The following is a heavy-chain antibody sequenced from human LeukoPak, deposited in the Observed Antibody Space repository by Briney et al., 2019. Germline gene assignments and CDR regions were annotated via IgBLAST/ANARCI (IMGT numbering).Heavy chain of an antibody. CDR3: ARRSSGGSYWD. D-gene: IGHD1-26*01. CDR1: GYSFTSYW. CDR2: IYPGDSET. J-gene: IGHJ4*02. V-gene: IGHV5-51*01. Sequence: GVSLKISCKGSGYSFTSYWIAWVRQMPGKGLEWMAIIYPGDSETRYSPSFQGQVTISADKSITTAYLQWSSLKASDTAMYYCARRSSGGSYWDWGQGTLVTVSS.